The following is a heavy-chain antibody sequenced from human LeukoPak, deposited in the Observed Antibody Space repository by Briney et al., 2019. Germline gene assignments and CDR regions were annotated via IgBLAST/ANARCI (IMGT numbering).Heavy chain of an antibody. Sequence: PSETLSLTCTVSGGSISSSSYYWGWIRQPPGKGLEWIGSIYYSGSTYYNPSLKSRVTISVDTSKNQFSLKLSSVTAADTAVYYCASIVVPAASRYYYYYGMDVWGQGTTVTVSS. J-gene: IGHJ6*02. CDR2: IYYSGST. D-gene: IGHD2-2*01. V-gene: IGHV4-39*01. CDR1: GGSISSSSYY. CDR3: ASIVVPAASRYYYYYGMDV.